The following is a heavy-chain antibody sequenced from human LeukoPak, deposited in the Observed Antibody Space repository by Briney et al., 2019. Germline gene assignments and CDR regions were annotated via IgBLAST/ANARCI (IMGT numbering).Heavy chain of an antibody. Sequence: SETLSLTCTVSGGSISSGSYYWSWIRQPAGKGLEWIGRIYTSGSTNYNPSPKSRVTISVDTSKNQFPLKLSSVTAADTAVYYCARDQMVYAIDAFDIWGQGTMVTVSS. CDR2: IYTSGST. J-gene: IGHJ3*02. V-gene: IGHV4-61*02. CDR3: ARDQMVYAIDAFDI. CDR1: GGSISSGSYY. D-gene: IGHD2-8*01.